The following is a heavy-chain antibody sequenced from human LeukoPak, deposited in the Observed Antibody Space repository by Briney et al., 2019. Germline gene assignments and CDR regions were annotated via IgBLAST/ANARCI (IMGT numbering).Heavy chain of an antibody. CDR2: INWNGGST. D-gene: IGHD4-17*01. CDR1: GFTFDDYG. Sequence: TGGSLRLSCAASGFTFDDYGMSWVRQAPGKGLEWVSGINWNGGSTDYADSVKGRFTISRDNAKNSLYLQMNSLRADDTAVYYCAKGARGDTVTSIVGLNWFDPWGQGTLVTVSS. J-gene: IGHJ5*02. V-gene: IGHV3-20*04. CDR3: AKGARGDTVTSIVGLNWFDP.